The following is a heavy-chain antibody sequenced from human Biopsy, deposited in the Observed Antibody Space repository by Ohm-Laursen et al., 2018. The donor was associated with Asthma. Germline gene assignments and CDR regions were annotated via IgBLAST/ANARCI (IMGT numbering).Heavy chain of an antibody. CDR2: ISHDGRES. J-gene: IGHJ4*02. D-gene: IGHD5-12*01. V-gene: IGHV3-30*18. Sequence: SLRLSYAASGFAFDSYAMYWVRQSPGKGPEWVALISHDGRESGYVDSVRGRFTISRDNSKNTLYLQMNSLRTEDTAVYYCAKRRGYSGHDNDYWGQGTLVTVSS. CDR3: AKRRGYSGHDNDY. CDR1: GFAFDSYA.